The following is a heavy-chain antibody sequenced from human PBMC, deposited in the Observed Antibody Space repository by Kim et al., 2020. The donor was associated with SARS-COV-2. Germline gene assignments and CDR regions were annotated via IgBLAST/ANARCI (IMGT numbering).Heavy chain of an antibody. J-gene: IGHJ4*02. CDR2: ISVSGGST. Sequence: AISVSGGSTYYADSVKDRFTISRDNSKNTLYLQMNSLRAEDTAVYYCARNGYNIVRYYFDYWGQGTLVTVSS. V-gene: IGHV3-23*01. D-gene: IGHD5-12*01. CDR3: ARNGYNIVRYYFDY.